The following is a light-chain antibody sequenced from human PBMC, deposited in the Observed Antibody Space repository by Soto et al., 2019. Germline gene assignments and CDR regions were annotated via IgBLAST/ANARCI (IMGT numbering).Light chain of an antibody. CDR2: VNI. J-gene: IGLJ1*01. CDR1: SANIGAGSD. Sequence: QSVLTQPPSASGAPGQTVTISCTGSSANIGAGSDVHWYQQLPGTAPKLLIYVNINRPSGVPERFSASKSGTSGSLAITGLQAEDEDDYDCHSYDSSLTGHYVFGTGTKLTVL. V-gene: IGLV1-40*01. CDR3: HSYDSSLTGHYV.